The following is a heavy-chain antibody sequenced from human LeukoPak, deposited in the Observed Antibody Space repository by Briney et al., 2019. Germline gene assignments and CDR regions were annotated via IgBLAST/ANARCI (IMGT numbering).Heavy chain of an antibody. CDR1: GGTFSSYA. CDR2: IIPIFSTA. Sequence: SVKVSCKASGGTFSSYAISWVRQAPGQGLEWMGGIIPIFSTANYAQKFQGRVTITADESTSTAYMELSSLRSEDTAVYYCAREGGDYGGNPENWFDPWGQGTLVTVSS. D-gene: IGHD4-23*01. CDR3: AREGGDYGGNPENWFDP. V-gene: IGHV1-69*13. J-gene: IGHJ5*02.